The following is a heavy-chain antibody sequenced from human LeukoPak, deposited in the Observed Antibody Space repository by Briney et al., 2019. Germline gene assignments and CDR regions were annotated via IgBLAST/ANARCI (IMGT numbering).Heavy chain of an antibody. V-gene: IGHV3-30*02. CDR1: GFTFSSYW. D-gene: IGHD1-26*01. CDR2: IRYDGSNK. Sequence: PGGSLRLSCAASGFTFSSYWMHWVRQAPGKGLEWVAFIRYDGSNKYYADSVKGRFTISRDNSKNTLYLQMNSLRAEDTAVYYCAKELYGGELGGNLDYWGQGTLVTVSS. CDR3: AKELYGGELGGNLDY. J-gene: IGHJ4*02.